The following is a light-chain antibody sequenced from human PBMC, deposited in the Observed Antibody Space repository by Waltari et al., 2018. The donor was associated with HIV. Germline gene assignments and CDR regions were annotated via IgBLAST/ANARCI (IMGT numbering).Light chain of an antibody. Sequence: EIVLTQSPATLSLSPGERATLSCGASQSVRSLIAWYQQKPGQAPRLLIYDASNRATGIPAMFSGSGSGTDFTLTISSLEPEDFAVYYCQQRSNWPLTFGGGTEVEIK. CDR2: DAS. CDR1: QSVRSL. CDR3: QQRSNWPLT. J-gene: IGKJ4*01. V-gene: IGKV3-11*01.